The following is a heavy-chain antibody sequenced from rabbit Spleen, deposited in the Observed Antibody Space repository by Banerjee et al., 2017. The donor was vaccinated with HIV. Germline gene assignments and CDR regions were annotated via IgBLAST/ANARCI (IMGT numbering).Heavy chain of an antibody. Sequence: LVEYGGDLVQPGASLTLTCTASGFDFSAYTFMCWVRQAPGKGLEWIACIDTGSSGFTYFATWAKGRFTCSKTSSTTVTLQMTSLTAADTATYFCARTTYGYDDYADLYYAAMDLWGPGTLVTVS. J-gene: IGHJ6*01. V-gene: IGHV1S40*01. CDR2: IDTGSSGFT. CDR1: GFDFSAYTF. D-gene: IGHD6-1*01. CDR3: ARTTYGYDDYADLYYAAMDL.